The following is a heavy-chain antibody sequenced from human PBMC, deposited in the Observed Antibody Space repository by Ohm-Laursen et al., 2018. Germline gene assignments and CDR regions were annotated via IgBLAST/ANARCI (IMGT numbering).Heavy chain of an antibody. Sequence: SLRLSCAASGFTFSDYYMGWIRQAPGKGLEWVGRIKRKADGETTDYAAPVKDRLTISRDDSKTTLYLQMNRLKTEDTAVYYCTTAYITPFQHWGQGTLVTVSS. J-gene: IGHJ1*01. D-gene: IGHD3-3*01. CDR3: TTAYITPFQH. CDR2: IKRKADGETT. V-gene: IGHV3-15*01. CDR1: GFTFSDYY.